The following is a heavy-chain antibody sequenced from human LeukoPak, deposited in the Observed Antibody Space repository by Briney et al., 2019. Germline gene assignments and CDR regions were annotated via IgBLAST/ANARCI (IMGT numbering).Heavy chain of an antibody. CDR2: IYHSGST. CDR1: GGSISSGGYY. V-gene: IGHV4-39*07. D-gene: IGHD6-6*01. J-gene: IGHJ4*02. Sequence: SETLSLTCTVSGGSISSGGYYWSWIRQPPGKGLEWIGEIYHSGSTNYNPSLKSRVTISVDKSKNQFSLKLSSVTAADTAVYYCARVESSSSGAADYWGQGTLVTVSS. CDR3: ARVESSSSGAADY.